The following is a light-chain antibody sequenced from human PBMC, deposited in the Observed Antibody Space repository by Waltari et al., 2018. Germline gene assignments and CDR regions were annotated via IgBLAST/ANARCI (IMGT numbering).Light chain of an antibody. CDR2: LSF. V-gene: IGKV2-28*01. Sequence: EIVRTQSPLSLPVTPGEPASISCRSSQSLLHSDGYNYLNWYLQKPGQSPQLLIYLSFIRASRVPDRFTRSGAGTAFTLKISRVDAEDVGFYYCMPALHTPPTFGQGTRAELK. J-gene: IGKJ1*01. CDR3: MPALHTPPT. CDR1: QSLLHSDGYNY.